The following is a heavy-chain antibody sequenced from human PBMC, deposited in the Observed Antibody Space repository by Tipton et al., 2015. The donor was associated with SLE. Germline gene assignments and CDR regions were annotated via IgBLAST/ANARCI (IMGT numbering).Heavy chain of an antibody. V-gene: IGHV1-8*01. CDR2: MNPGSRKT. CDR1: GYPFTNYD. CDR3: ARWQGYCGSTSCRQFDY. Sequence: QLVQSGAEVKKPGASVKVSCRTSGYPFTNYDINWVRQAAGQGLEWMGWMNPGSRKTVFTQKFQGRVTLTWDTSISTAYIELNSLRSEDTAVYYCARWQGYCGSTSCRQFDYWGQGTLVTVSS. D-gene: IGHD2-2*01. J-gene: IGHJ4*02.